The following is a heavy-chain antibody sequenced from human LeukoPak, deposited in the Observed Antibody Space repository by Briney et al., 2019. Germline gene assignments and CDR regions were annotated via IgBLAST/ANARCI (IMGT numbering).Heavy chain of an antibody. CDR2: IHNGGSST. D-gene: IGHD1-26*01. J-gene: IGHJ4*02. CDR3: ANGFTGSVGAYFGY. V-gene: IGHV3-23*01. CDR1: GLTFSSYG. Sequence: HAGGSLRLSCAASGLTFSSYGMTWVRQAPGKGLEWVSSIHNGGSSTYYADSVKGRFTISRDNSKNTLYLQMNSLRAEDTAVYFCANGFTGSVGAYFGYWGQGTLVTVSS.